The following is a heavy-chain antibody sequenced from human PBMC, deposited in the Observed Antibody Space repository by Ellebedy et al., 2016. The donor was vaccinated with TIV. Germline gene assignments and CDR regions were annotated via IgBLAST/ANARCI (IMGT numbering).Heavy chain of an antibody. CDR3: ARLNGGVEY. D-gene: IGHD4-23*01. V-gene: IGHV3-11*01. J-gene: IGHJ4*02. CDR2: ISNSGTDM. CDR1: GFTFSDYY. Sequence: GESLKISCAASGFTFSDYYLSWVRQAPGKGLEWILYISNSGTDMYYADSVKGRFTISRDNAKNSLYLQMNSLRAEDTAVYYCARLNGGVEYWGQGTLVTVSS.